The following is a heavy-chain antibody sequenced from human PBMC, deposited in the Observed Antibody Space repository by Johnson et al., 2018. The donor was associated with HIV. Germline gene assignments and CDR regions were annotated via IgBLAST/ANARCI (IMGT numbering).Heavy chain of an antibody. Sequence: VQLVESGGNVIRPGGSLRLSCAASGFTFDDYGMSWVRQAPGKGLEWVAGITWNGGSTGYADSVKGRFTISRDNAKNSRYLQRNSLRAEDTAVYYCAREREWELRLDAFDIWGQGTMVTVSS. J-gene: IGHJ3*02. V-gene: IGHV3-20*04. CDR1: GFTFDDYG. CDR2: ITWNGGST. D-gene: IGHD1-26*01. CDR3: AREREWELRLDAFDI.